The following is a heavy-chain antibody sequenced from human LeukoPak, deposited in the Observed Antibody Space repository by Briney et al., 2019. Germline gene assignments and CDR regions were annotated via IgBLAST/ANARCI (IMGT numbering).Heavy chain of an antibody. V-gene: IGHV4-30-2*01. CDR3: ARYCSSTSCFQSGGHYYGMDV. Sequence: PSQTLSLTCAVSGGSISSGGYSWSWIRQPPGKGLEWIGYIYHSGSTYYNPSLKSRVTISVDRSKNQFSLKLSSVTAPDTAVYYCARYCSSTSCFQSGGHYYGMDVWGKGTTVTVSS. CDR1: GGSISSGGYS. CDR2: IYHSGST. J-gene: IGHJ6*04. D-gene: IGHD2-2*01.